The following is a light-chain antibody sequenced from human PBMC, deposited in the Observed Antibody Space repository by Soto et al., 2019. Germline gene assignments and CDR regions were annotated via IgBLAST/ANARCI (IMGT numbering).Light chain of an antibody. J-gene: IGKJ4*01. CDR3: QRYNNWPLT. V-gene: IGKV3D-20*01. CDR2: DAS. CDR1: QSVSSSY. Sequence: EIVLTQSPATLSLSPGERSTLSCVSSQSVSSSYLAWYQQKPGLAPRLLIYDASSRATGIPDRFSGSRSGTEFTLTINGLQSEDFAVYYCQRYNNWPLTFGGGTKVDIK.